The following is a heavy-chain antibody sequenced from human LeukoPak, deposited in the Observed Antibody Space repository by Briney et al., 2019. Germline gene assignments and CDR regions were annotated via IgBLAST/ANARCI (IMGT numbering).Heavy chain of an antibody. V-gene: IGHV4-34*01. CDR1: GGSFSGYY. D-gene: IGHD3-10*01. CDR2: INHSGST. Sequence: SETLSLTCAVYGGSFSGYYWSWIRQPPGKGLEWIGEINHSGSTNYNPSLKSRVTISVDTSKNQFSLKLSSVTAADTAVYYCASSTYYYGSGSYYGNAFDIWGQGTMVTVSS. J-gene: IGHJ3*02. CDR3: ASSTYYYGSGSYYGNAFDI.